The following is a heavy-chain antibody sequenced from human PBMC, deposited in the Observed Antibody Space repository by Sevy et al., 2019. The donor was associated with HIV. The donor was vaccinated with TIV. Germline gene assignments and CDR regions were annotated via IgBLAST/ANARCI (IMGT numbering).Heavy chain of an antibody. CDR2: INESGIT. CDR1: EGSFSGYY. J-gene: IGHJ5*02. Sequence: SETLSLTCAVHEGSFSGYYWNWIRQLPGKGLGWIGEINESGITYYNPSLKRRLTISVDTSKKQFSLKLNSVTAADTAVYFCARSPPVVVVPGAPSWFDPWGQGTLVTVSS. V-gene: IGHV4-34*01. CDR3: ARSPPVVVVPGAPSWFDP. D-gene: IGHD2-2*01.